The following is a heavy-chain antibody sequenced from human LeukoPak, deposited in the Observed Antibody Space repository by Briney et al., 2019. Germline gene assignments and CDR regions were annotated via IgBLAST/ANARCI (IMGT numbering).Heavy chain of an antibody. J-gene: IGHJ4*02. CDR1: GGSFSGYY. CDR2: INHSGGT. D-gene: IGHD5-18*01. Sequence: ASETLSLTCAVYGGSFSGYYWSWIRQPPGKGLEWIGEINHSGGTNYNPSLKSRVTISVDTSKNQFSLKLSSVTAADTAVYYCAREGIHPKGGFDYWGQGTLVTVSS. V-gene: IGHV4-34*01. CDR3: AREGIHPKGGFDY.